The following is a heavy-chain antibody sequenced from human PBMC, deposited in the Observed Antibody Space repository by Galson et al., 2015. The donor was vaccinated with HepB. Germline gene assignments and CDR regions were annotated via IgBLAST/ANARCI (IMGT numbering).Heavy chain of an antibody. D-gene: IGHD3-22*01. CDR3: AREGFNSSGYYGDY. CDR1: GFTFSGYW. CDR2: INPDGSDE. J-gene: IGHJ4*02. V-gene: IGHV3-7*03. Sequence: SLRLSCAASGFTFSGYWMSWVRQAPGEGLEWVANINPDGSDEYYVDSVKGRFTISRDNAKSSLYLEMNSLRAEDTAVYYCAREGFNSSGYYGDYWGQGTLVIVSS.